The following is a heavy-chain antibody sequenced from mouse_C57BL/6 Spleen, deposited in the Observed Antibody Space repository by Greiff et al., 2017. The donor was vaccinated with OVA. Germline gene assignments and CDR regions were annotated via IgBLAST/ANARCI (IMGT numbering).Heavy chain of an antibody. D-gene: IGHD1-1*01. CDR3: ARYHYYGSTYYAMDY. J-gene: IGHJ4*01. CDR2: IYPRSGNT. CDR1: GYTFTSYG. V-gene: IGHV1-81*01. Sequence: VQGVESGAELARPGASVKLSCKASGYTFTSYGISWVKQRTGQGLEWIGEIYPRSGNTYYNEKFKGKATLTADKSSSTAYMELRSLTSEDSAVYFCARYHYYGSTYYAMDYWGQGTSVTVSS.